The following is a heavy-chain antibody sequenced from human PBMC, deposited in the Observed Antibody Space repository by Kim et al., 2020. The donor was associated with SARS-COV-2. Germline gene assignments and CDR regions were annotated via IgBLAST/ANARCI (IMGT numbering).Heavy chain of an antibody. V-gene: IGHV3-21*01. CDR3: ARADTAMVGFSYGMDV. CDR1: GFTFSSYS. D-gene: IGHD5-18*01. CDR2: ISSSSSYI. Sequence: GGSLRLSCAASGFTFSSYSMNWVRQAPGKGLEWVSSISSSSSYIYYADSVKGRFTISRDNAKNSLYLQMNSLRAEDTAVYYCARADTAMVGFSYGMDVWGQGTTVTVSS. J-gene: IGHJ6*02.